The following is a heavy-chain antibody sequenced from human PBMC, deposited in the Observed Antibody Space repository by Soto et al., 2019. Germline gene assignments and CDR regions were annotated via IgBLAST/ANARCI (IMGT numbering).Heavy chain of an antibody. D-gene: IGHD3-22*01. J-gene: IGHJ4*02. CDR2: IKQDGSEK. CDR1: GFTFSSYW. CDR3: AGDKKAYRYDSSGYWYYFDY. Sequence: GGSLRLSCAASGFTFSSYWMSWVRQAPGKGLEWVANIKQDGSEKYYVDSVKGRLTIARVNAKNSLYLQMNSLRAEVTSVYYCAGDKKAYRYDSSGYWYYFDYWGQGTLVTVSS. V-gene: IGHV3-7*01.